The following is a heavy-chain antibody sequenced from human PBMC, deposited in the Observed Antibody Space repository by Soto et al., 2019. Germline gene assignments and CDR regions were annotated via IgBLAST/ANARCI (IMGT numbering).Heavy chain of an antibody. Sequence: QVQLQQWGAGLLKPSETLSLTCAVYGGSLSGYYWSWIRQSPGKGLEWIGEINHSGSTNYNPSLKSRVSLSVYTSKNQFSLNLGSVTAADTAIYYCAKGKITVTGGLDYWGQGTLVTVSS. D-gene: IGHD4-4*01. CDR3: AKGKITVTGGLDY. J-gene: IGHJ4*02. CDR2: INHSGST. V-gene: IGHV4-34*01. CDR1: GGSLSGYY.